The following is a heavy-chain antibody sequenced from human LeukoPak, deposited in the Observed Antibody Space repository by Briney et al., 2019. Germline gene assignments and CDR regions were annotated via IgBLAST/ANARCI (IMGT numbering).Heavy chain of an antibody. CDR3: ARWYYYETSGLYYGSFDN. CDR2: IIGSGSST. J-gene: IGHJ5*02. CDR1: GFTFSSYS. Sequence: GGSLRLSCAASGFTFSSYSMNWVRQAPGKGLQWVSVIIGSGSSTYYADSVKGRFTISRDNARNTLYLQMNSLRAEDTAVYYCARWYYYETSGLYYGSFDNWGQGTLVTVSS. V-gene: IGHV3-23*01. D-gene: IGHD3-22*01.